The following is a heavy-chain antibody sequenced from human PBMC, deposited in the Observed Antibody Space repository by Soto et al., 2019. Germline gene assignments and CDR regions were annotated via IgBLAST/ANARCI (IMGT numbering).Heavy chain of an antibody. CDR1: GYTFTSYY. CDR3: ARVPSYTNWFDP. D-gene: IGHD3-16*01. CDR2: INPSGGSK. Sequence: QVQLVQSGAEVKKPGASVKVSCKASGYTFTSYYMHWVRQAPGQGLEWMGIINPSGGSKSYAQKFQGRVTVTRDTSTSTVYVELSSLRSEDTAVYYCARVPSYTNWFDPWGQGTLVTVSS. J-gene: IGHJ5*02. V-gene: IGHV1-46*01.